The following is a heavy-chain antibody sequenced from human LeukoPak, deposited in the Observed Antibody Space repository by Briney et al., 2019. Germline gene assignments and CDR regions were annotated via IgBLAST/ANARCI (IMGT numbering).Heavy chain of an antibody. CDR2: IIPIFGTA. Sequence: SVKVSCKASGGTFSSYAISWVRQAPGQGLEWMGGIIPIFGTANYAQKFQGRVTITADESTSTAYMELSSLRSEDTAVYYCARDRDLRYCSSTSCYSIRWFDPWGQGTLVTVSS. V-gene: IGHV1-69*13. CDR1: GGTFSSYA. D-gene: IGHD2-2*01. J-gene: IGHJ5*02. CDR3: ARDRDLRYCSSTSCYSIRWFDP.